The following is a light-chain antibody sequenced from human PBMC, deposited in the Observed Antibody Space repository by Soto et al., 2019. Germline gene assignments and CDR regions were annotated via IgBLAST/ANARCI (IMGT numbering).Light chain of an antibody. CDR2: QAS. J-gene: IGKJ1*01. CDR1: QNINVW. V-gene: IGKV1-5*03. CDR3: QQHEAYPRT. Sequence: DIQLTQSPSFLSASVGDRVTITCRASQNINVWLAWYQQKPGKAPKFLIYQASTLQSGVPSRFSGSGSGTEFTLTISSLQPDDFATYYCQQHEAYPRTFGQGTKVEIK.